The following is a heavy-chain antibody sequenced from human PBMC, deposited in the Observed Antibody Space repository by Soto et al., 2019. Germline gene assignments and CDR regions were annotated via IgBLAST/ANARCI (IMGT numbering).Heavy chain of an antibody. CDR1: GFPFTTDG. CDR2: ISYDGNDK. CDR3: IVGQYYFDY. D-gene: IGHD1-26*01. V-gene: IGHV3-30*03. J-gene: IGHJ4*02. Sequence: QVQLVESGGGVVQPGRSLRLSCAASGFPFTTDGMHWVREGPDKGLEWVASISYDGNDKYYADSVKGRFTISRDNPKNTLYLPMNSLRREDTALYDCIVGQYYFDYRGQGTLVIVSS.